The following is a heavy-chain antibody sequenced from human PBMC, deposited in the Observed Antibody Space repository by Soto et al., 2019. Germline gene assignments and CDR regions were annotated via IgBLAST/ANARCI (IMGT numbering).Heavy chain of an antibody. Sequence: QVQLQESGPGLVKPSETLSLTCSVSGGSIRSFHWSWIRQTPGKGLEWIGYIYDSGSTNYNPSLKSRVTMSVDTSKNQFSLKLSSVIAADTAVYYCARSAGDTIPYNWFDPWGQGTLVTVSS. V-gene: IGHV4-59*08. CDR3: ARSAGDTIPYNWFDP. D-gene: IGHD1-26*01. CDR1: GGSIRSFH. J-gene: IGHJ5*02. CDR2: IYDSGST.